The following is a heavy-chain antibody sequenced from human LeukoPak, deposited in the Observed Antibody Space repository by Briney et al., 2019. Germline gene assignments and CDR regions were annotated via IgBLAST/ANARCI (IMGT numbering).Heavy chain of an antibody. CDR3: ARVEVRGVIIRRHRHWYFDL. D-gene: IGHD3-10*01. J-gene: IGHJ2*01. V-gene: IGHV3-7*03. CDR1: GFTFSSYW. Sequence: PGGSLRLSCAASGFTFSSYWMSWVRQAPGKGLEWVANIKQDGSEKYYVDSVKGRFTISRDNSKNTLYLQMNSLRAEDTAVYYCARVEVRGVIIRRHRHWYFDLWGRGTLVTVSS. CDR2: IKQDGSEK.